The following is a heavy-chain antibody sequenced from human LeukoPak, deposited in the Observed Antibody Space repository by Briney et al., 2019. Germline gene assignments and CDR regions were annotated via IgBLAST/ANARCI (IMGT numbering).Heavy chain of an antibody. D-gene: IGHD3-10*01. V-gene: IGHV3-66*01. CDR3: AREKNYYGSGSDFDY. J-gene: IGHJ4*02. CDR1: GFPDSSHY. CDR2: LYSGGST. Sequence: GGSLRLSCAASGFPDSSHYMRWVGAAPGKGLEGFSVLYSGGSTYYADSEKGRFTISRDNSKHTLYLQMNRLRAEDTAVYYCAREKNYYGSGSDFDYWGQGTLVTVSS.